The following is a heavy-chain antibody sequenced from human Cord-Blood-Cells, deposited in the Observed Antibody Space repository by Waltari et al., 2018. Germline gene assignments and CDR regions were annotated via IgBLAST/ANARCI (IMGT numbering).Heavy chain of an antibody. CDR1: GGSISSSSYY. D-gene: IGHD6-13*01. CDR2: IYYSGST. Sequence: QLQLQESGPGLVKPSETLSLTCTVSGGSISSSSYYWGWIRQPPGKGLEWIGSIYYSGSTSYNPSLKSRVTISVDTSKNQFSLKLSSVTAADTAVYYCARRYRIAAANWFDPWGQGTLVTVSS. V-gene: IGHV4-39*01. CDR3: ARRYRIAAANWFDP. J-gene: IGHJ5*02.